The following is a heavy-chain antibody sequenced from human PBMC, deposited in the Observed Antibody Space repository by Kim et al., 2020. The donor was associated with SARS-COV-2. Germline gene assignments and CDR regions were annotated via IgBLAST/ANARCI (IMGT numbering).Heavy chain of an antibody. CDR2: NK. D-gene: IGHD1-1*01. J-gene: IGHJ4*02. CDR3: AKAGNWSPFDD. Sequence: NKFYADSVKGRFTISRDISKNTLYLQINSLRAEDTAIYFCAKAGNWSPFDDWGQGTLVTVSS. V-gene: IGHV3-23*01.